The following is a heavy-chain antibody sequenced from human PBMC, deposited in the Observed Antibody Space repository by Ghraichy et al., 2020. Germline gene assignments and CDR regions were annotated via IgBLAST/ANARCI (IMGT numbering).Heavy chain of an antibody. Sequence: SYISRSGSTLYYGDSVKGRFTISRDNAKNSLYLQMDRLRAEDTAVYYCARGDTTFDIWGQ. D-gene: IGHD5-18*01. V-gene: IGHV3-48*03. CDR2: ISRSGSTL. CDR3: ARGDTTFDI. J-gene: IGHJ3*02.